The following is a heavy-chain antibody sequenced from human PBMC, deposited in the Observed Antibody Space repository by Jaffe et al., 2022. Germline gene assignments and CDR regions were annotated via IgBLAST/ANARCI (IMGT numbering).Heavy chain of an antibody. CDR2: ISGYGDGT. CDR3: AKGCAGDCYWANS. D-gene: IGHD2-21*02. J-gene: IGHJ4*02. CDR1: GFTFSNYA. V-gene: IGHV3-23*01. Sequence: EVQLLESGGGLVQPGGSLRLSCAGTGFTFSNYAVTWVRQAPGKGLEWVSGISGYGDGTYYADSVKGRFTISRDNSKNTVYLQMSSLRADDTALYYCAKGCAGDCYWANSWGQGTLVTVSS.